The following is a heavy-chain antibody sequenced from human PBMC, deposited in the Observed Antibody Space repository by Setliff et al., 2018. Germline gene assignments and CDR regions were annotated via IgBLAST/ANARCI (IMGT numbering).Heavy chain of an antibody. J-gene: IGHJ5*02. V-gene: IGHV4-39*01. CDR1: GDSISSGTYY. CDR2: RYYSGHT. Sequence: SETLSLTCTVSGDSISSGTYYWGWIRQPPGKGLERIGSRYYSGHTYYNPSLKSRVAMSVDKAKNQFSLNLRSVSAADTAIYYCAKHGEESKVTTYLASWGQGTLVTVSS. D-gene: IGHD4-17*01. CDR3: AKHGEESKVTTYLAS.